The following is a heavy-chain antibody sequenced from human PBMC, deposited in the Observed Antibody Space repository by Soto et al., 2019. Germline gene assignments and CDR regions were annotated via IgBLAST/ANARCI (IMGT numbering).Heavy chain of an antibody. D-gene: IGHD6-13*01. CDR1: GYSFTSYG. CDR2: ISAYNGNT. CDR3: ARVAIAAAGPYFDY. J-gene: IGHJ4*02. Sequence: XSVKVSCPASGYSFTSYGIIWVRQAPGQGLEWMGWISAYNGNTNYAQKLQGRVTMTTDTSTSTAYMELRSLRSDDTAVYYCARVAIAAAGPYFDYWGQGTLVTVSS. V-gene: IGHV1-18*04.